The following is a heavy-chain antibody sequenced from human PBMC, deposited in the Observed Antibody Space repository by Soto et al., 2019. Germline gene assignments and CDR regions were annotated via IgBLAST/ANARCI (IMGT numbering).Heavy chain of an antibody. CDR1: GGSVSSGSYY. J-gene: IGHJ4*02. V-gene: IGHV4-61*01. CDR3: ARGGGVTATFAY. Sequence: SETLSLTCTVSGGSVSSGSYYWSWIRQPPGKGLEWIGYIYYSGGTNYNPSLKSRVTISVDTSKNQFSLKLSSVTAADTAVYYCARGGGVTATFAYWGKGTLVTVSS. CDR2: IYYSGGT. D-gene: IGHD5-18*01.